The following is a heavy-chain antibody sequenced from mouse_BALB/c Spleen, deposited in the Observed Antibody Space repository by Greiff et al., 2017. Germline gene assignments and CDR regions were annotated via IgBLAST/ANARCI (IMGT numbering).Heavy chain of an antibody. CDR1: GFTFSDYY. V-gene: IGHV5-4*02. CDR2: ISDGGSYT. Sequence: EVKLMASGGGLVKPGGSLKLSCAASGFTFSDYYMYWVRQTPEKRLEWVATISDGGSYTYYPDSVKGRFTISRDNAKNNLYLQMSSLKSEDTAMYYCARGNFYFDYWGQGTTLTVSS. CDR3: ARGNFYFDY. J-gene: IGHJ2*01. D-gene: IGHD2-1*01.